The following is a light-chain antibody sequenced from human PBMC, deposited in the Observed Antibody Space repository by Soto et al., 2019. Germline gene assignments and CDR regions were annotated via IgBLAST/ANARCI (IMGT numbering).Light chain of an antibody. CDR1: QSMSGW. V-gene: IGKV1-5*01. CDR3: QHYDSFSVP. CDR2: DVS. J-gene: IGKJ1*01. Sequence: DVQMSQSPSTLASSVVGTVTITCRPRQSMSGWLDWHQQKPGKAPKLLIYDVSALKRGVPPRFSGRGSGTQFTLTISSLQPDDFATYYCQHYDSFSVPFGQGTKVDIK.